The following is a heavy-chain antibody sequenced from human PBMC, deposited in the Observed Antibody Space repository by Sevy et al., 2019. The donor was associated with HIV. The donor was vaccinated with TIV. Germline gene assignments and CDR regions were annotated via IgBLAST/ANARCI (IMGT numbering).Heavy chain of an antibody. CDR2: ISNNGGST. D-gene: IGHD3-10*01. CDR3: ARAADFGSGKYYLDY. CDR1: GFTFSDYP. V-gene: IGHV3-64*02. J-gene: IGHJ4*02. Sequence: GGSLRLSCATSGFTFSDYPMHWDRQAPGKGLEYVSAISNNGGSTYYADSVKGRFTISRDNSKNTLYLQMGSLRAEDMAIYYCARAADFGSGKYYLDYWGQGALVTVSS.